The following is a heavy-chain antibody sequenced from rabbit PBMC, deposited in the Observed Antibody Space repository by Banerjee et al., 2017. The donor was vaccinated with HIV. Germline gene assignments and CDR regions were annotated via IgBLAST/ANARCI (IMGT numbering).Heavy chain of an antibody. CDR3: ARSAGYAGYGYGFAFDP. Sequence: QSLEESGGDLVKPGASLTLTCTASGFSFSSSYYMCWVRQAPGKGLEWIACIYAGSSGSTYYASWAKGRFTISKTSSTTVTLQMTSLTAADTATYFCARSAGYAGYGYGFAFDPRGQGTLVTVS. CDR2: IYAGSSGST. V-gene: IGHV1S40*01. J-gene: IGHJ2*01. CDR1: GFSFSSSYY. D-gene: IGHD6-1*01.